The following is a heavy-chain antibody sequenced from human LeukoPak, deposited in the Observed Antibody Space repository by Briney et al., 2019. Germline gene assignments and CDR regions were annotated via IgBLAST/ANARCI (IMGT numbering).Heavy chain of an antibody. D-gene: IGHD3-10*01. CDR3: ARDIGWFGESTRDV. Sequence: GGSLRLSCAASGFTFSSYQMNWVRQAPGKGLEWVANIKQDGSEQYYVDSVKGRFTISRDNAKNSLYLQMNSLRAEDTAVYYCARDIGWFGESTRDVWGQGTTVTVSS. J-gene: IGHJ6*02. CDR1: GFTFSSYQ. V-gene: IGHV3-7*01. CDR2: IKQDGSEQ.